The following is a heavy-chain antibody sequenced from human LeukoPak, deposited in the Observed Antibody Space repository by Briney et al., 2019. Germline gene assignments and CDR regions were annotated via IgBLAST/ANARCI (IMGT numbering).Heavy chain of an antibody. V-gene: IGHV3-33*06. J-gene: IGHJ4*02. CDR1: GFTFSSYG. D-gene: IGHD3-10*01. CDR3: ANYYYGSGSKLDY. CDR2: IWYDGSNK. Sequence: QPGRSLRLSCAASGFTFSSYGMHWVRQAPGKGLEWVAVIWYDGSNKYYADSVKGRFTISRDTSKNTLYLQMNSLRAEDTAVYYCANYYYGSGSKLDYWGQGTLVTVSS.